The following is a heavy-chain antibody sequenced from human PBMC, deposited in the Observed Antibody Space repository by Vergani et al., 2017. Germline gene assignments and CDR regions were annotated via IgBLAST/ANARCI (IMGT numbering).Heavy chain of an antibody. CDR2: IIPILVIA. CDR3: ARVEKDDSSVYYVDY. Sequence: QVQLVQSGAEVKKPGSSVKVSCKASGGTFSSYTISWVRQAPGQGLEWMGRIIPILVIANYAQKFQGRVTITADKSTSTAYMELSSLRSEDTAVYYCARVEKDDSSVYYVDYWGQGTLVTVSS. CDR1: GGTFSSYT. D-gene: IGHD3-22*01. V-gene: IGHV1-69*02. J-gene: IGHJ4*02.